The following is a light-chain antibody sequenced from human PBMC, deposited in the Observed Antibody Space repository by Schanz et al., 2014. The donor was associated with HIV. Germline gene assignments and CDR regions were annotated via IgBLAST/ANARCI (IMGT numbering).Light chain of an antibody. CDR1: SGHSTYV. V-gene: IGLV4-69*01. Sequence: QLVLTQSPSASASLGASVKLTCTLSSGHSTYVVAWHQQQPQKAPRFLMSLNRDGAHIKGDGIPDRFSGSSSGAERYLTISSLQSEDEADYYCETWDSSVWVFGGGTKLTVL. J-gene: IGLJ3*02. CDR2: LNRDGAH. CDR3: ETWDSSVWV.